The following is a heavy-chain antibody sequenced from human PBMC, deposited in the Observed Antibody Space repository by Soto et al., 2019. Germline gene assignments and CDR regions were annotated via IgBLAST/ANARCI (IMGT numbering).Heavy chain of an antibody. V-gene: IGHV4-61*01. CDR1: GGSVSSGSYY. J-gene: IGHJ6*02. D-gene: IGHD3-22*01. Sequence: PSETLSLTCTVSGGSVSSGSYYWSWIWQLPGKGLEWIGYIYYSGSTNYNSSLKSRVTISVDTSKNQFSLKLTSVTAADTAVYYCARDRGYYDSSGYYSVYYYYYGMDVWGQGTTVTVSS. CDR2: IYYSGST. CDR3: ARDRGYYDSSGYYSVYYYYYGMDV.